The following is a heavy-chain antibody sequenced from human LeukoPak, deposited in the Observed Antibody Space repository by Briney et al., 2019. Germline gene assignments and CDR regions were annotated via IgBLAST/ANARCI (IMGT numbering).Heavy chain of an antibody. CDR3: AREPPKWGIVVVPAVIRAAFDI. J-gene: IGHJ3*02. Sequence: SETLSLTCTVSGGSISSGSYYWSWIRQPAGKGLEWIGRIYTSGSTNYNPSLKSRVTISVDTSKNQFSLKLSSVTAADTAVYYCAREPPKWGIVVVPAVIRAAFDIWGQGTMVTVSS. D-gene: IGHD2-2*01. CDR1: GGSISSGSYY. CDR2: IYTSGST. V-gene: IGHV4-61*02.